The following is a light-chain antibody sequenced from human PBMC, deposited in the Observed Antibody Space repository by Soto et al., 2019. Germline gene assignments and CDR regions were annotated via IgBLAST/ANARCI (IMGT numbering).Light chain of an antibody. CDR2: AAS. CDR1: QSINSD. J-gene: IGKJ1*01. Sequence: DIQMTQSPSSLSASVGDRVTITCRASQSINSDLNWYQQKPGKVPKLLIYAASSLQSGVPSRFSGSASGTDFPLTITGLQLEDFATYYGQQSYTPRWTFGQGTKVEIK. V-gene: IGKV1-39*01. CDR3: QQSYTPRWT.